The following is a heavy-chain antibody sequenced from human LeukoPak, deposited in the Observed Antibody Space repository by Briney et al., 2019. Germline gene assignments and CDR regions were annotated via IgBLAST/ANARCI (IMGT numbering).Heavy chain of an antibody. CDR2: INSNGGRT. J-gene: IGHJ4*02. CDR3: VKDLYYDNSGYYSGAFDY. D-gene: IGHD3-22*01. Sequence: PGGSLRLSCSASRFTFKKYAMHWVRQAPGKGLEYVSAINSNGGRTYYADSVKGRFTISRDNSKNTLYLQMSSLRVDDTAVYYCVKDLYYDNSGYYSGAFDYWGQGTLVTVSS. V-gene: IGHV3-64D*09. CDR1: RFTFKKYA.